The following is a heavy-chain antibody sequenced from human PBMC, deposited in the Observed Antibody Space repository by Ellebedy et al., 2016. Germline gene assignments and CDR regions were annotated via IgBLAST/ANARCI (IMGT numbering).Heavy chain of an antibody. CDR2: IYYSGNT. D-gene: IGHD1-14*01. CDR3: ARRGDVLGEPLPFDY. J-gene: IGHJ4*02. Sequence: SETLSLXXTVSGGSISSTTYYWDWIRQPPGKGLEWIGTIYYSGNTYSNPSLKSRVTISVDTSKNQFSLKLSSVTAADTAVYYCARRGDVLGEPLPFDYWGQGTLVTVSS. CDR1: GGSISSTTYY. V-gene: IGHV4-39*01.